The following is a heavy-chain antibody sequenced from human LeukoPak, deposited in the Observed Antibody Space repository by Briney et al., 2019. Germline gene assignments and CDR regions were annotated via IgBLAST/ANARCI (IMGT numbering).Heavy chain of an antibody. V-gene: IGHV3-30*02. CDR3: SRDRSDCGGDCYSADDAFDI. J-gene: IGHJ3*02. Sequence: GGSLRLSCAASGFTFSSYGMHWVRQAPGKGLEGVAFIRYDGSNKYYADSVKGRFTISRDNAKSSLYLQINSLRAEDTAVYYCSRDRSDCGGDCYSADDAFDIWGQGTLVTVSS. D-gene: IGHD2-21*02. CDR1: GFTFSSYG. CDR2: IRYDGSNK.